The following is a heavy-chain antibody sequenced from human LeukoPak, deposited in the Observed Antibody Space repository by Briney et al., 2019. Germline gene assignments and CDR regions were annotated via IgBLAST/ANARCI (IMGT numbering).Heavy chain of an antibody. D-gene: IGHD3-9*01. CDR3: AREYDILTGYSDAFDI. CDR2: INRDGREE. V-gene: IGHV3-7*03. J-gene: IGHJ3*02. CDR1: GFTFSNYW. Sequence: GGSLRLSCAASGFTFSNYWMNWVRQAPGKGLQWVANINRDGREEYYVDSVKGRFTISRDNSKNTLYLQMNSLKTEDTAVYYCAREYDILTGYSDAFDIWGQGTMVTVSS.